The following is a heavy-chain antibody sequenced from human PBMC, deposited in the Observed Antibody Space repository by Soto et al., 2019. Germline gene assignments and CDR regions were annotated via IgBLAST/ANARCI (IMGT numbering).Heavy chain of an antibody. CDR3: ASDYDSGFNDFDH. Sequence: PGGSLRLSCAVSGITFSAYGMYWVRQAPGKGLEWLAVIWQDGSLKYYADSVKGRFTISRDNPKSTVFLQMNTLRVEDTAVYYCASDYDSGFNDFDHWGLGSLVTVSS. J-gene: IGHJ4*02. CDR2: IWQDGSLK. V-gene: IGHV3-33*01. D-gene: IGHD6-19*01. CDR1: GITFSAYG.